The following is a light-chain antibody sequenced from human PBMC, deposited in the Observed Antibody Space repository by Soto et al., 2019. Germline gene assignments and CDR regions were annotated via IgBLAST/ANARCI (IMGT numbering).Light chain of an antibody. CDR1: QSGISSTY. CDR3: HQYGSSPSYT. V-gene: IGKV3-20*01. Sequence: EIVLTQSPGTLSLSPGERATLSCRASQSGISSTYLAWYQQKPGQAPRLLIYGASSRATGIPDRFSGSGSGTYFTLTISRLEPEDFAVYYCHQYGSSPSYTFGQGTKLEIK. J-gene: IGKJ2*01. CDR2: GAS.